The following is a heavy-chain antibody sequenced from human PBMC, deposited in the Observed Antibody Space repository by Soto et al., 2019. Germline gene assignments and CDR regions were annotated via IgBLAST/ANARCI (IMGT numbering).Heavy chain of an antibody. D-gene: IGHD3-22*01. CDR3: ARGGGTYYYDSSGHGDNNWFDP. CDR1: GYTFTGYY. J-gene: IGHJ5*02. V-gene: IGHV1-2*04. CDR2: INPNSGGT. Sequence: ASVKVSCKASGYTFTGYYMHWVRQAPGQGLEWMGWINPNSGGTNYAQKFQGWVTMTRDTSISTAYMELSRLRSDDTAVYYCARGGGTYYYDSSGHGDNNWFDPWGQGALVTVSS.